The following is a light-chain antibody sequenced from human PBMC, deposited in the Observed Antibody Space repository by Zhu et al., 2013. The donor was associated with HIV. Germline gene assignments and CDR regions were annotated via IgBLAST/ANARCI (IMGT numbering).Light chain of an antibody. CDR3: QVWNSSSDHLYV. Sequence: SYELTQPPSVSVAPGKTASITCGGNNIGSKSVHWYQQKPGQAPVLVIFDDSDRPSGIPERFSGSNSGNTATLTISRVEAGDEADYYCQVWNSSSDHLYVFGTGTKVAVL. J-gene: IGLJ1*01. V-gene: IGLV3-21*04. CDR2: DDS. CDR1: NIGSKS.